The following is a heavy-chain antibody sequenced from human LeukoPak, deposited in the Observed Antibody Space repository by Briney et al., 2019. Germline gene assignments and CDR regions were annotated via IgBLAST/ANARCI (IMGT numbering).Heavy chain of an antibody. Sequence: PGGSLRLSCAASGFTFSSYGMHWVRQAPGKGLEWVAVISYDGSNKYYADSVKGRFTVSRDNSKNTLYLQMNSLRAEDTAVYYCANLTPADDAFDIWGQGTMVTVSS. CDR2: ISYDGSNK. CDR3: ANLTPADDAFDI. V-gene: IGHV3-30*18. J-gene: IGHJ3*02. CDR1: GFTFSSYG. D-gene: IGHD2-2*01.